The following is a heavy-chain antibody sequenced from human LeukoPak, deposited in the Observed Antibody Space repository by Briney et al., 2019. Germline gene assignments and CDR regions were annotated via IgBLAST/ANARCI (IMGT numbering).Heavy chain of an antibody. V-gene: IGHV1-24*01. CDR1: GYTLTELS. CDR3: ATVGIPRREARATYYDILTGLEY. D-gene: IGHD3-9*01. J-gene: IGHJ4*02. Sequence: ASVKVSCKVSGYTLTELSMHWVRQAPGKGLEWRGGFDPEDGETIYAQKFQGRVTMTEDTSTDTAYMELSSLRSEDTAVYYCATVGIPRREARATYYDILTGLEYWGQGTLVTVSS. CDR2: FDPEDGET.